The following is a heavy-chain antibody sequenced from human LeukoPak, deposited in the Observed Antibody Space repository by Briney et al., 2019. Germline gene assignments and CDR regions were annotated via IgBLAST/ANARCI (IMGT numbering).Heavy chain of an antibody. J-gene: IGHJ6*02. Sequence: SVKVSCKASGGTFSSYAISWVGQAPGQGLEWMGGIIPIFGTANYAQKFQGRVTITADESTSTAYMELSSLRSEDTAVYYCAGGGAYSSGWYERDYYYYGMDVWGQGTTVTVSS. D-gene: IGHD6-19*01. CDR2: IIPIFGTA. V-gene: IGHV1-69*13. CDR1: GGTFSSYA. CDR3: AGGGAYSSGWYERDYYYYGMDV.